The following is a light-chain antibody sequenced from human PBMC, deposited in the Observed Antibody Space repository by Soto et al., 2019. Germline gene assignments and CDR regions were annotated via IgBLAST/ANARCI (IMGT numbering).Light chain of an antibody. Sequence: QSALTQPASVSGSPGQSITISCTGTSSDVGGYNYVSSYQQHPGKAPKLMIYDVSNRPSGVSNRFSGSKSGNTASLTISGLQAEYEDDYYFTSYPSSSALYVVCGGGTKLTVL. J-gene: IGLJ2*01. CDR1: SSDVGGYNY. CDR2: DVS. CDR3: TSYPSSSALYVV. V-gene: IGLV2-14*01.